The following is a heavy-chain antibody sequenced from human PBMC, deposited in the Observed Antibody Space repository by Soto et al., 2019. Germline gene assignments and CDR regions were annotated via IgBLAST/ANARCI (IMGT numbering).Heavy chain of an antibody. CDR2: IYYSGST. D-gene: IGHD3-10*02. J-gene: IGHJ4*02. V-gene: IGHV4-59*01. CDR3: ARADVRLQLHFDY. CDR1: GGSISSYY. Sequence: QVQLQESGPGLAKPSETLSLTCTVSGGSISSYYWSWIRQPPGKGLEWIGYIYYSGSTNYNPSLKSRVTISVDTSKNQFSLKLSSVTAADTAVYYCARADVRLQLHFDYWGQGTLVTVSS.